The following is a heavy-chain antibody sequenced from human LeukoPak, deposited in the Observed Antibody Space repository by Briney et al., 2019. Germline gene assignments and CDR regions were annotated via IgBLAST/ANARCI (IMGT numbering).Heavy chain of an antibody. J-gene: IGHJ5*02. V-gene: IGHV1-18*01. CDR3: ARGGPTYYDFWSGYSNNWFDP. D-gene: IGHD3-3*01. CDR2: ISAYNGNT. Sequence: ASVKVSCKASGYTFTSYAMNWVRQAPGQGLEWMGWISAYNGNTNYAQKLQGRVTMTTDTSTSTAYMELRSLRSDDTAVYYCARGGPTYYDFWSGYSNNWFDPWGQGTLVTVSS. CDR1: GYTFTSYA.